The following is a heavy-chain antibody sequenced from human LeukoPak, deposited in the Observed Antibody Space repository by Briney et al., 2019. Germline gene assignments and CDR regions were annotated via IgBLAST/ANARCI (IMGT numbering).Heavy chain of an antibody. Sequence: SETLSLTCTVSGGSISSYYWSWIRQPAGKGLEWIGRIYTSGSTNYNPSLQSRVTMSVDTSKNQFSLRLSSVTAADTAVYYCAREKSYYDSSGYYYGSGYFDQWGQGTLVTVSS. J-gene: IGHJ4*02. D-gene: IGHD3-22*01. CDR3: AREKSYYDSSGYYYGSGYFDQ. CDR2: IYTSGST. CDR1: GGSISSYY. V-gene: IGHV4-4*07.